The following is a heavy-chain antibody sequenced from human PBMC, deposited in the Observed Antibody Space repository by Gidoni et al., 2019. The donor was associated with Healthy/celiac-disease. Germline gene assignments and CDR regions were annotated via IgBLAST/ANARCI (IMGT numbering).Heavy chain of an antibody. V-gene: IGHV3-48*02. J-gene: IGHJ6*02. Sequence: EVQLVASGGGLVQPGGSLRLSCADSGFTFSSYSMNWVRQAPGKGLEWVSYISSSSSTIYYADSVKGRFTISRDNAKNSLYLQMNSLRDEDTAVYYCARGGVGATYNYGMDVWGQGTTVTVSS. CDR2: ISSSSSTI. CDR1: GFTFSSYS. D-gene: IGHD1-26*01. CDR3: ARGGVGATYNYGMDV.